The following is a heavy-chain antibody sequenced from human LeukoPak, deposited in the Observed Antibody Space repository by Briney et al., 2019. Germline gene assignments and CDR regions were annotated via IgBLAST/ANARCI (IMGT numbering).Heavy chain of an antibody. D-gene: IGHD6-13*01. J-gene: IGHJ3*02. CDR3: ARNRGIADAFDI. Sequence: GRSLRLSCAASGFTFSSHAMHWVRQAPGKGLEWVAVTSYDETNRFYADSVKGRFTISRDNAKNSLYLQMNSLRDEDTAVYYCARNRGIADAFDIWGQGTMVTVSS. CDR2: TSYDETNR. CDR1: GFTFSSHA. V-gene: IGHV3-30-3*01.